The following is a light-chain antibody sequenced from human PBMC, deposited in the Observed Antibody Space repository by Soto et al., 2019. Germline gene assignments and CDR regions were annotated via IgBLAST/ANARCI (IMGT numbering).Light chain of an antibody. J-gene: IGKJ1*01. Sequence: DIQMTQSPSTLSGSVVDRVTITCRSSQTISSWLALYQQKPGKAPKLLIYKASTLKSGVPSRFSGSGSGTVFTLTISSLQPDDFATYYCQNYNSYSEEFGQGTKVDIK. CDR3: QNYNSYSEE. V-gene: IGKV1-5*03. CDR1: QTISSW. CDR2: KAS.